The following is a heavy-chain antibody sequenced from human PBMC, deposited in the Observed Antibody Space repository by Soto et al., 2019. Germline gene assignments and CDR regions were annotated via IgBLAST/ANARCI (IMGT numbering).Heavy chain of an antibody. Sequence: SLRLSCAASGFTFSSYAMHWVRQAPGKGLEWVAVISYDGSNKYYADSVKGRFTISRDNSKNTLYLQMNSLRAEDTAVYYCAQDKNYYGSAWFDPWGQGTLVTVSS. J-gene: IGHJ5*02. D-gene: IGHD3-10*01. V-gene: IGHV3-30-3*01. CDR2: ISYDGSNK. CDR3: AQDKNYYGSAWFDP. CDR1: GFTFSSYA.